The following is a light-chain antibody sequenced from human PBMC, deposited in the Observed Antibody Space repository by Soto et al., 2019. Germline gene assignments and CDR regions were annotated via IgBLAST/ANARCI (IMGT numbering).Light chain of an antibody. J-gene: IGKJ1*01. Sequence: EVVMTQSPATLSVSPGNRVILSCWASQSISTNLAWYQQKPGQAPRLLIYGASARATGIPERFRGSGSGTEFTLTISSLRSEDFAVYYCQHYNNWPLTFGQGTKVDI. CDR1: QSISTN. CDR2: GAS. V-gene: IGKV3-15*01. CDR3: QHYNNWPLT.